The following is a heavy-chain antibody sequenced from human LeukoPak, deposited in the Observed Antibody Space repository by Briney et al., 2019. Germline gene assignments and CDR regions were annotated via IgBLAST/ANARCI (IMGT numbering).Heavy chain of an antibody. J-gene: IGHJ4*02. CDR3: ARDFIAAAGTGFDY. CDR1: GGSINDFY. CDR2: IYYSGST. V-gene: IGHV4-59*12. D-gene: IGHD6-13*01. Sequence: SETLSLTCTVSGGSINDFYWSWIRQPPGKGLEWIGYIYYSGSTNYNPSLKSRVTISVDTSKNQFSLKLSSVTAADTAVYYCARDFIAAAGTGFDYWGQGTLVTVSS.